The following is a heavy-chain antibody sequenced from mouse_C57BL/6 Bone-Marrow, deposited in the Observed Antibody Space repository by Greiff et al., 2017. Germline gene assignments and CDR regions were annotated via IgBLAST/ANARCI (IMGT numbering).Heavy chain of an antibody. CDR2: IWSGGST. D-gene: IGHD2-1*01. Sequence: VKLVESGPGLVQPSQSLSITCTVSGFSLTSYGVHWVRQSPGKGLEWLGVIWSGGSTDYNAAFISRLSISKDNSKSQVFFKMNSLQADDTAIYYCARNPDGNYVGYAMDYWGQGTSVTVSS. V-gene: IGHV2-2*01. CDR3: ARNPDGNYVGYAMDY. J-gene: IGHJ4*01. CDR1: GFSLTSYG.